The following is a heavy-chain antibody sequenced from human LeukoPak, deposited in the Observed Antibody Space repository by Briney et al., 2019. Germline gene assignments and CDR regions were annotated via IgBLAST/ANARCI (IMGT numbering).Heavy chain of an antibody. V-gene: IGHV1-69*04. CDR3: ARGHSSGWHRRLDLDH. D-gene: IGHD6-19*01. Sequence: SVKVSCKASGDTFNNYAISWVRQVPGQGLESMGRIIPILEIVNYAQKFQGRVTITADKSTTTVYMELSSLRSEDTAVYYCARGHSSGWHRRLDLDHWGQGTLVTVSS. J-gene: IGHJ4*02. CDR1: GDTFNNYA. CDR2: IIPILEIV.